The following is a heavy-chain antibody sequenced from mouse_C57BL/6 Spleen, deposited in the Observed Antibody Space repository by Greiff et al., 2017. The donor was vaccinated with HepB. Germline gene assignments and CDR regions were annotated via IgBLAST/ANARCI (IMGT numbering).Heavy chain of an antibody. CDR1: GYTFTSYW. CDR3: ATPTTVKYFDV. J-gene: IGHJ1*03. CDR2: IHPNSGST. D-gene: IGHD2-10*01. V-gene: IGHV1-64*01. Sequence: QVQLQQPGAELVKPGASVKLSCKASGYTFTSYWMHWVKQRPGQGLEWIGMIHPNSGSTNYNEKFKSKATLTVDKSSSTAYMQLSSLTSEDSAVYYCATPTTVKYFDVWGTGTTVTVSS.